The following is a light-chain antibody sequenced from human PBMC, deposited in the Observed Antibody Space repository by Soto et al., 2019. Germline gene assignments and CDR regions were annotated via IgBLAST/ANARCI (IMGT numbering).Light chain of an antibody. J-gene: IGKJ4*01. CDR1: QGISSY. CDR3: QQVNVYPST. V-gene: IGKV1-9*01. CDR2: DAS. Sequence: SSLSASVGDRVTITCRASQGISSYLGWYQQKPGKAPNLLIYDASTLHSGVPSRFSGGGSGTDLTLTISSLQPEDFATYYCQQVNVYPSTFGGGTKVDIK.